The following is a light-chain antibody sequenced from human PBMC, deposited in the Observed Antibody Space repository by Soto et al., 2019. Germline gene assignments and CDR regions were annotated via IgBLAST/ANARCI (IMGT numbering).Light chain of an antibody. CDR2: ATS. CDR3: QQSNSFTLLI. J-gene: IGKJ4*01. V-gene: IGKV1-12*01. CDR1: QGISSW. Sequence: DIQMTQSPSSVSASVGDRVTITCRASQGISSWLAWYQQKPGKAPKLLIYATSNLQSGVPSRFSGSGSARDFTLTITSLQREDFATYFCQQSNSFTLLIFGGGTKVEIK.